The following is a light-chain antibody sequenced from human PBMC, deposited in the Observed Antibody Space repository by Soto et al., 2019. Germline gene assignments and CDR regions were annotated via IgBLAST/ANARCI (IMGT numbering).Light chain of an antibody. CDR3: QQRSNWYT. CDR2: DAS. V-gene: IGKV3D-20*02. CDR1: QSVSSSY. J-gene: IGKJ2*01. Sequence: EIVMTQSPDTLSVSPGERATLSCRASQSVSSSYLAWYQQKPGQAPRLLIYDASNRATGIPARFSGSASGKLSTPTISSLQPEYVAVYYCQQRSNWYTFGQGTKVDIK.